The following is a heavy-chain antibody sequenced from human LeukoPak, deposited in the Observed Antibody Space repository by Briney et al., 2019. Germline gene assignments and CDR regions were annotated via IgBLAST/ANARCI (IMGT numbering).Heavy chain of an antibody. V-gene: IGHV1-2*02. J-gene: IGHJ4*02. CDR3: ARPSSTVTMDYFDY. D-gene: IGHD4-17*01. CDR1: GYTFTGYY. CDR2: INPNSGGT. Sequence: ASVKVSCKASGYTFTGYYMYWVRQAPGQGLEWMGWINPNSGGTNYAQKFQGRVTMTRDTSISTAYMELSRLRSDDTAVYYCARPSSTVTMDYFDYWGQGTLVTVSS.